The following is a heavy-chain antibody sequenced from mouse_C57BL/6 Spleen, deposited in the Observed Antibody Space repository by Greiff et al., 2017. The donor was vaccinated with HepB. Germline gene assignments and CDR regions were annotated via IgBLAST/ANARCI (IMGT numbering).Heavy chain of an antibody. D-gene: IGHD1-1*01. J-gene: IGHJ2*01. V-gene: IGHV5-4*01. CDR1: GFTFSSYA. CDR3: ASNYYGSSYLFDY. Sequence: EVQVVESGGGLVKPGGSLKLSCAASGFTFSSYAMSWVRQTPEKRLEWVATISDGGSYTYYPDNVKGRFTISRDNAKNNLYLQMSHLKSEDTAMYYCASNYYGSSYLFDYWGQGTTLTVSS. CDR2: ISDGGSYT.